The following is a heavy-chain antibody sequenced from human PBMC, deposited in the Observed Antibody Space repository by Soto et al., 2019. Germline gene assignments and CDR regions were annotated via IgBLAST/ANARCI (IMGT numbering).Heavy chain of an antibody. D-gene: IGHD2-15*01. V-gene: IGHV3-30-3*01. CDR3: ARRTVVSLFDY. Sequence: QVQLVESGGGVVQPGRSLRLSCAASGFTFSSYAMHWVRQAPGKGLEWVAVISYDGSNKYYADSVKGRFTISRDSSKNTLFLQRNSLTAEDTAVYYCARRTVVSLFDYWGQGTLVTVSS. J-gene: IGHJ4*02. CDR1: GFTFSSYA. CDR2: ISYDGSNK.